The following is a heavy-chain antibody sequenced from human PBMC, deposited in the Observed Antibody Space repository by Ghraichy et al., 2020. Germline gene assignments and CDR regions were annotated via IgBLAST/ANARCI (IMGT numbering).Heavy chain of an antibody. Sequence: YIYYSGSTNYNPSLKSRVTISVDTSKNQFSLKLSSVTAADTAVYYCARAEGWGSYRFDAFDIW. J-gene: IGHJ3*02. CDR3: ARAEGWGSYRFDAFDI. V-gene: IGHV4-59*01. D-gene: IGHD3-16*02. CDR2: IYYSGST.